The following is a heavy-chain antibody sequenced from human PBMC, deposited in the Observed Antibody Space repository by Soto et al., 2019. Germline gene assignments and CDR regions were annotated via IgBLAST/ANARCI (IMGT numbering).Heavy chain of an antibody. Sequence: QLQLQESGSGLVKPSQTLSLTCAVSGGSISSGGYSWSWIRQPPGKGLEWIGYIYHSGSTYYNPSLKSRVTXSXHRSKNQFSLKLSSVTAADTAVYYCARETTPGWFDPWGQGTLVTVSS. CDR3: ARETTPGWFDP. CDR2: IYHSGST. CDR1: GGSISSGGYS. V-gene: IGHV4-30-2*01. D-gene: IGHD1-1*01. J-gene: IGHJ5*02.